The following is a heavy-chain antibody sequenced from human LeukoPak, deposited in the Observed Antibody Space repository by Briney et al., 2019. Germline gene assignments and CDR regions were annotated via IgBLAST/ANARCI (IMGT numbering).Heavy chain of an antibody. Sequence: PSDTESLPCTVSGGSNKSSNYFGRWIRQPPGKGLEWIGSIYNSGSTYYNPSLKSRVAISVDTSKNQFSLKLSSVTAADTAVYYCARHLGMRCPGSYRFFLWGQGTLVTVSS. CDR3: ARHLGMRCPGSYRFFL. CDR1: GGSNKSSNYF. CDR2: IYNSGST. J-gene: IGHJ5*02. V-gene: IGHV4-39*01. D-gene: IGHD3-10*01.